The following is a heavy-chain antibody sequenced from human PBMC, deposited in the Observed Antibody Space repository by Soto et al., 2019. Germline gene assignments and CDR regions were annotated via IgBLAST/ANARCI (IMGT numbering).Heavy chain of an antibody. V-gene: IGHV1-69*12. J-gene: IGHJ6*02. CDR1: AGPFSSYA. Sequence: QVQLVQSGAEVKKPESSVKVSCKASAGPFSSYAISWVRQAPGQGLEWMGGIIPMFGTPNYAQKFQGRVTITADESTRTAYMELSSLRSEDTAVYYCARTVVAAATPHYYYYGMDAWGQGTTVTVSS. D-gene: IGHD2-15*01. CDR2: IIPMFGTP. CDR3: ARTVVAAATPHYYYYGMDA.